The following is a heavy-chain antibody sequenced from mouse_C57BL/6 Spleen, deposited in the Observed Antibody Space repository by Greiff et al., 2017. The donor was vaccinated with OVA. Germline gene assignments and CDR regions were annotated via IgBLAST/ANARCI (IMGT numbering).Heavy chain of an antibody. CDR1: GYAFSSSW. CDR3: AREGYYGNYPYAMDY. Sequence: VQLQQSGPELVKPGASVKISCKASGYAFSSSWMNWVKQRPGKGLEWIGRIYPGDGDTNYNGKFKGKATLTADKSSSTAYMQLSSLTSEDAAVYFCAREGYYGNYPYAMDYWGQGTSVTVSS. D-gene: IGHD2-1*01. J-gene: IGHJ4*01. CDR2: IYPGDGDT. V-gene: IGHV1-82*01.